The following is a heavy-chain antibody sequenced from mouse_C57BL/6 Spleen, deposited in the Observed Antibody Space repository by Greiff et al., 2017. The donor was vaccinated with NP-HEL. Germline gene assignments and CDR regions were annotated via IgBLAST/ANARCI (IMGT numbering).Heavy chain of an antibody. J-gene: IGHJ1*03. Sequence: QVQLQQPGAELVKPGASVKLSCKASGYTFTSYWMQWVKQRPGQGLEWIGEIDPSDSYTNYNQKLKGKATLTVDTSSSTAYMQLSSLTSEDSAVYYCATAYYSNYIWYFDVWGTGTTVTVSS. CDR3: ATAYYSNYIWYFDV. CDR1: GYTFTSYW. D-gene: IGHD2-5*01. CDR2: IDPSDSYT. V-gene: IGHV1-50*01.